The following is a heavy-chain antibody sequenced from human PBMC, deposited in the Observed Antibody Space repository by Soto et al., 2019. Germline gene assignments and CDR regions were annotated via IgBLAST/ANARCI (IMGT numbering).Heavy chain of an antibody. J-gene: IGHJ3*02. D-gene: IGHD6-6*01. CDR2: INHSGST. CDR3: ARGSKYRVAFDI. Sequence: SGTLSLTCAVYGGSFSGYYWSWIRHPPGKGLEWSVKINHSGSTNYNPSFKSRVTISVDTSKSQFSLKLSSVTAADTAVYYCARGSKYRVAFDIWGQGTMVTVSS. V-gene: IGHV4-34*01. CDR1: GGSFSGYY.